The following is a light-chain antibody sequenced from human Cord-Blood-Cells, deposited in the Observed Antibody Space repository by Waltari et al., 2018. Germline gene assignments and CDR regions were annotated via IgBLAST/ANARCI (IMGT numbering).Light chain of an antibody. V-gene: IGLV2-23*02. CDR3: CSYAGSSTYVV. J-gene: IGLJ2*01. Sequence: QSALTQPASVSGSPGQSITIPCTGTSSDVGSYHLVSWYQQHPGKAPKLMIYEVSKRPSGVSNRFSGSKSGNTASLTISGLQAEDEADYYCCSYAGSSTYVVFGGGTKLTVL. CDR1: SSDVGSYHL. CDR2: EVS.